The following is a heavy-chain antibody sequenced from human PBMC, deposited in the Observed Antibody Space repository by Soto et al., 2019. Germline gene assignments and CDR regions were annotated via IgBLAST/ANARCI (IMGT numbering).Heavy chain of an antibody. V-gene: IGHV3-23*01. Sequence: EVQLLESGGGLVQPGGSLRLSCAASGFTFSSYAMSWVRQAPGKGLEWVSAISGSGGSTYYADSVKGRFTISRDNSKNTLYLQMNSLRAGDTAVFYCAKSHYADRAGFYFDYWGQGTLVTVSS. CDR2: ISGSGGST. D-gene: IGHD4-17*01. J-gene: IGHJ4*02. CDR1: GFTFSSYA. CDR3: AKSHYADRAGFYFDY.